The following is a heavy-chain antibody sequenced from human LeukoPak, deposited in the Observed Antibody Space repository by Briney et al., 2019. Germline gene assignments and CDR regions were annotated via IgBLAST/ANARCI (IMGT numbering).Heavy chain of an antibody. CDR1: GGSFSGYY. D-gene: IGHD3-10*01. CDR3: ARVGYYYGSGSYSVDP. CDR2: INHSGST. V-gene: IGHV4-34*01. J-gene: IGHJ5*02. Sequence: PSETLSLTCAVYGGSFSGYYWSWIRQPPGKGLEWIGGINHSGSTNYNPSLKSRVTISVDTSKNQFSLKLSSVTAADTAVYYCARVGYYYGSGSYSVDPWGQGTLVTVSS.